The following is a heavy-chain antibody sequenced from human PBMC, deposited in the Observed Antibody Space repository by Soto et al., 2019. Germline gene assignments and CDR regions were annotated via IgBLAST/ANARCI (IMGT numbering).Heavy chain of an antibody. Sequence: PGGSLRLSCAASGFTFSSYWMSWVRQAPGKGLEWVANIKQDGSEKYYVDSVKGRFTISRDNAKSSLYLQMNSLRAEDTAVYYCARESIVVVPAAIYYYYGMDVWGQGTTVTVSS. CDR1: GFTFSSYW. CDR3: ARESIVVVPAAIYYYYGMDV. J-gene: IGHJ6*02. V-gene: IGHV3-7*03. CDR2: IKQDGSEK. D-gene: IGHD2-2*01.